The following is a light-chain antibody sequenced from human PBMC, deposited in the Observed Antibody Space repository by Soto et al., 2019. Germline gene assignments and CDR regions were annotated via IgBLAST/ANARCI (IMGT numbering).Light chain of an antibody. V-gene: IGKV1-5*01. Sequence: DIQMTQSPSTLSASVGDRVTITCRASQSISSWLAWYQQRPGKAPKLLIYDASSLQSGVPSRFSGSGSGTEFPLTISSLQPDDFATYYCQQYKSYSPAFGQGTKVEIK. J-gene: IGKJ1*01. CDR3: QQYKSYSPA. CDR2: DAS. CDR1: QSISSW.